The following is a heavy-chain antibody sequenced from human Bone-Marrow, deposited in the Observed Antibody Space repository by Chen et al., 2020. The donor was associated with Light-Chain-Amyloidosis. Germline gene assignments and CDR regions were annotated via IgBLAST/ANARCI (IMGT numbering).Heavy chain of an antibody. CDR1: WNTFTTFY. V-gene: IGHV1-46*01. CDR3: ARDRFAFDS. J-gene: IGHJ3*01. CDR2: IHPGSGDT. Sequence: QVQLVQSGAEMKKPGASVKLSCKSSWNTFTTFYMHWVRQAPGQGLEWMGVIHPGSGDTNHPHKIQGRFTMTRDTSTSTVYMELSSLRSEDTAMYYCARDRFAFDSWGQGTMVTVSS.